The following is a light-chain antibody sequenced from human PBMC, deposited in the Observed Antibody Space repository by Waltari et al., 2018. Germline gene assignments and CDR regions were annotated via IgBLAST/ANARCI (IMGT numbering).Light chain of an antibody. CDR1: SRDVGGYNY. J-gene: IGLJ2*01. Sequence: SGSPGQSITLPCTGTSRDVGGYNYVSWYQQHPGKAPKLMIYDVSNRPSGVSNRFSGSKSGNTASLTISGLQAEDEADYYCSSYTSSTVVFGGGTKLTVL. CDR2: DVS. V-gene: IGLV2-14*03. CDR3: SSYTSSTVV.